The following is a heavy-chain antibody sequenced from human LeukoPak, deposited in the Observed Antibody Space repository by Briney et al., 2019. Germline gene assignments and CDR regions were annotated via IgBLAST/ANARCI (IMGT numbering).Heavy chain of an antibody. Sequence: PSETLSLTCTVSGGSISSSSYYWGWIRQPPGKGLEWIGSIYYSGSTYYNPSLKSRVTISVDTSKNQFSLKLSSVTAADTAVYYCATMGLYSGSFFDYWGQGTLVTVSS. CDR3: ATMGLYSGSFFDY. J-gene: IGHJ4*02. CDR1: GGSISSSSYY. CDR2: IYYSGST. D-gene: IGHD1-26*01. V-gene: IGHV4-39*07.